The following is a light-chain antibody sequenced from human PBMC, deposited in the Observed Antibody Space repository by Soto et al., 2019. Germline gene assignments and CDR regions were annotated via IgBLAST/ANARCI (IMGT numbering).Light chain of an antibody. CDR3: QSYDSSLNIWV. V-gene: IGLV1-40*01. Sequence: QSVLTQSPSVSGAPGQRVTISCTGSSSNTGAGYDVHWYQQFPGTVPKLLIYGNRNRPSGVPDRFSGSKSGTSASLAITGLQAEDEAYYYCQSYDSSLNIWVFGGGTKLTVL. CDR2: GNR. CDR1: SSNTGAGYD. J-gene: IGLJ3*02.